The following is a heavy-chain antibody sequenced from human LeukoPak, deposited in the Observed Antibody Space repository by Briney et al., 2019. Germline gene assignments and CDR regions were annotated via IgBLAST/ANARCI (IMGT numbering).Heavy chain of an antibody. CDR2: ISNDATKK. CDR3: ARDPGCSGGSCYGEKEYFQH. Sequence: GGSLRLSCAASGFTFSTYAMHWVRQAPGKGLEWVAVISNDATKKYYADSVKGRSTISRDNSENTLYLQMNSLRAEDTAVYYCARDPGCSGGSCYGEKEYFQHWGQGTLVTVSS. V-gene: IGHV3-30*03. J-gene: IGHJ1*01. CDR1: GFTFSTYA. D-gene: IGHD2-15*01.